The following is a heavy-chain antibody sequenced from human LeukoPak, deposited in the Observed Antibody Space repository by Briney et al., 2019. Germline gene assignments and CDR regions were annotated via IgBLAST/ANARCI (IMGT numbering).Heavy chain of an antibody. CDR3: AKTYYYGSGSRHNWFDP. Sequence: ASVKVSCKASGYTFTGYYMHWVRQAPGQGLEWMGWINPNSGGTNYAQKFQGRVTMTRDTSISTAYMELSRLRSDDTAVYYCAKTYYYGSGSRHNWFDPWGQGTLVTVSS. D-gene: IGHD3-10*01. V-gene: IGHV1-2*02. J-gene: IGHJ5*02. CDR1: GYTFTGYY. CDR2: INPNSGGT.